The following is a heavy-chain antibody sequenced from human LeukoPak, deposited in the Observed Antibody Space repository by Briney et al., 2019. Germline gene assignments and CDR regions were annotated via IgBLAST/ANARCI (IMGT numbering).Heavy chain of an antibody. D-gene: IGHD4-17*01. CDR3: ARVPTVTFFDY. CDR1: GVSIRSYY. CDR2: IHNRGIT. Sequence: SETLSLTCTVSGVSIRSYYWSWIRRPPGEGREWIGYIHNRGITNYNPPLKSRVTISVDTSKHQFSLTLSSVPAADTAVYYCARVPTVTFFDYWGQGTLVTVSS. V-gene: IGHV4-59*12. J-gene: IGHJ4*02.